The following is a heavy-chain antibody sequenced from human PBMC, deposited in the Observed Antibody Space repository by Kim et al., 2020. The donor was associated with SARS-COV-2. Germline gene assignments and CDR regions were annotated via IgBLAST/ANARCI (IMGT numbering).Heavy chain of an antibody. J-gene: IGHJ6*02. CDR3: ARSGSGYDYWSADYYYGMDV. CDR1: GYTFTGYY. D-gene: IGHD5-12*01. Sequence: ASVKVSCKASGYTFTGYYMHWVRQAPGQGLEWMGRINPNSGGTNYAQKFQGRVTMTRDTSISTAYMELSRLRSDDTAVYYCARSGSGYDYWSADYYYGMDVWGQGTTVTVSS. V-gene: IGHV1-2*06. CDR2: INPNSGGT.